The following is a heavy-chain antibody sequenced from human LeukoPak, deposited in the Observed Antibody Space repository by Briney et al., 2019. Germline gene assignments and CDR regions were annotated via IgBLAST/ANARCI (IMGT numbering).Heavy chain of an antibody. V-gene: IGHV3-23*01. D-gene: IGHD6-13*01. J-gene: IGHJ4*02. CDR2: ISSSGGSI. CDR1: KFTFSNYA. Sequence: PGGSLRLSCAASKFTFSNYAMTWVRQAPGKGLECVSTISSSGGSIFYSDSVKGRFTISRDNSKNTLYLQMNSLRAEDTAVYYCAKDYSGSWYYFDYWGQGTLVTVSS. CDR3: AKDYSGSWYYFDY.